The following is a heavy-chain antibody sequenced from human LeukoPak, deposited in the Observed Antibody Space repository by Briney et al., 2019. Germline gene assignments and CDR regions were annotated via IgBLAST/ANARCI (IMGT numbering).Heavy chain of an antibody. J-gene: IGHJ3*02. D-gene: IGHD3-22*01. CDR3: ARGLDTSGYLEAFDI. V-gene: IGHV4-30-4*08. CDR1: GGSISRGDSY. CDR2: IYYSGST. Sequence: PSETLSLTCTVSGGSISRGDSYWSWIRQPPGKGLEWIGYIYYSGSTYYNPSLKSRLTISVDTSKNQSSLKLSSVTAADSAMYYFARGLDTSGYLEAFDIWSQGKMVTVSS.